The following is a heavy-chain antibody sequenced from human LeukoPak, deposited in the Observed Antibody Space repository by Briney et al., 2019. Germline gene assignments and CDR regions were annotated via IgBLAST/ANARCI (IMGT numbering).Heavy chain of an antibody. CDR2: IYYSGST. D-gene: IGHD1-26*01. CDR1: GGSISSSSYY. CDR3: ARGQGGNYYLNYFDY. Sequence: SETLSLTCTVSGGSISSSSYYWGWIRQPPGKGLEWIGSIYYSGSTYYNPSLKSRVTIYVHTSKNQFSLKLSSVTAADTAVYYCARGQGGNYYLNYFDYWGQGALVTVSS. V-gene: IGHV4-39*01. J-gene: IGHJ4*02.